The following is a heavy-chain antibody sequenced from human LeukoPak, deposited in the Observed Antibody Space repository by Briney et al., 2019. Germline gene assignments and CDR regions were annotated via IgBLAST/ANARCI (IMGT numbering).Heavy chain of an antibody. V-gene: IGHV1-18*01. D-gene: IGHD3-9*01. CDR2: ISAYNGNT. CDR3: ARGGLAYYDILTGYRTRSDWFDP. CDR1: GYTFTSYG. Sequence: ASVKVSCKASGYTFTSYGISWVRQAPGQGLEWMGWISAYNGNTNYAQKLQGRVTMTTDTSTSTAYMELRSLRSDDTAVYYCARGGLAYYDILTGYRTRSDWFDPWGQGTLVTVSS. J-gene: IGHJ5*02.